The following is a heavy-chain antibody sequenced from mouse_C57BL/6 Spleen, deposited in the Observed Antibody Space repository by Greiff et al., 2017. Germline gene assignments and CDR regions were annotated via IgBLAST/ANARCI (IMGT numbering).Heavy chain of an antibody. Sequence: QVHVKQPGAELVKPGASVKMSCKASGYTFTSYWITWVKQRPGQGLEWIGDIYPGSGSTNYNEKFKSKATLTVDTSSSTAYMQLSSLTSEDSAVYYCARDYGSRGAMDYWGQGTSVTVSS. CDR2: IYPGSGST. D-gene: IGHD1-1*01. J-gene: IGHJ4*01. V-gene: IGHV1-55*01. CDR1: GYTFTSYW. CDR3: ARDYGSRGAMDY.